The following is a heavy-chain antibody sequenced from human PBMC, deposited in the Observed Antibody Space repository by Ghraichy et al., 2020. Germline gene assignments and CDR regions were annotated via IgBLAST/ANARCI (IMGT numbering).Heavy chain of an antibody. Sequence: SETLSLTCTVSGGSITSYYWSWIRQPPGKGLEWIGYIYYSGSTNYNPSLKSRVTISLDTSKNQFSLKLSSVTAADTAVYFCAMAFGDSSIYAFDFWGQGTMVTVSS. J-gene: IGHJ3*01. V-gene: IGHV4-59*01. CDR3: AMAFGDSSIYAFDF. D-gene: IGHD2-21*02. CDR2: IYYSGST. CDR1: GGSITSYY.